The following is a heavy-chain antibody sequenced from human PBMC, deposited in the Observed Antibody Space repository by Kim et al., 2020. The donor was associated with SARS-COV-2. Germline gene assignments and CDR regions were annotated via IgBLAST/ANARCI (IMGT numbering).Heavy chain of an antibody. CDR3: ARQLWFGESHSWFDS. V-gene: IGHV3-7*01. D-gene: IGHD3-10*01. Sequence: VGSVRGRFAISSDKAKNSLYLQLNSLGADDTAVYYCARQLWFGESHSWFDSWGQGTLVTVSS. J-gene: IGHJ5*01.